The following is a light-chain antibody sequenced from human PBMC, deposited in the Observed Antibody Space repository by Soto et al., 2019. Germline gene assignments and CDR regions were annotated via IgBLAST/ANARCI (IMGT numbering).Light chain of an antibody. CDR1: SSNIGAGYD. J-gene: IGLJ3*02. CDR2: GNS. CDR3: QSYDSSLSAV. V-gene: IGLV1-40*01. Sequence: QAVVTQPPSVSGAPGQRVTISCTGSSSNIGAGYDVHWYQQFPGTAPKLLIYGNSNRPSGVPDRCSGSKSGTSASLAITGLQAEDEADYYCQSYDSSLSAVFGGGTKLTVL.